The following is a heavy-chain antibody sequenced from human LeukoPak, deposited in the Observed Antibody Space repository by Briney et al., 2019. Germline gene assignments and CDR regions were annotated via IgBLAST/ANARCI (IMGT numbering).Heavy chain of an antibody. CDR3: TTDLGTYYHGSQRLIPIDY. D-gene: IGHD3-10*01. Sequence: GGSLRLSCAASGFTFSNAWMSWVRQAPGKGLEWIGRIKSKTDGETTNYAEPVRGRFTISRDDSKSAVYLQMNSLKIEDTAVYYCTTDLGTYYHGSQRLIPIDYWGQGTLVTVSS. CDR1: GFTFSNAW. J-gene: IGHJ4*02. CDR2: IKSKTDGETT. V-gene: IGHV3-15*01.